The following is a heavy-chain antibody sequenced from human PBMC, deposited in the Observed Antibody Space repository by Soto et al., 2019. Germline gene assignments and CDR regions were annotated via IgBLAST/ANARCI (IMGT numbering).Heavy chain of an antibody. J-gene: IGHJ4*02. V-gene: IGHV3-74*01. CDR3: GGGGGDYGDYLDY. CDR2: INTAGATT. Sequence: ELQLVESGGGLVQPGGSLRLSCVASGFSFSTYWMHWVRQAPGKGLVWVSRINTAGATTPYADSVTGRFTISRDNAKNKIFAQKKSVRAVGTTVFYSGGGGGDYGDYLDYWGQGALVTVSS. D-gene: IGHD4-17*01. CDR1: GFSFSTYW.